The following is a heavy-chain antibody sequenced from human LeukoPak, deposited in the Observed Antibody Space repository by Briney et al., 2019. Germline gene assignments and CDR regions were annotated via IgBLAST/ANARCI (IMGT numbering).Heavy chain of an antibody. D-gene: IGHD2-15*01. V-gene: IGHV3-33*01. CDR3: ARVIGWSLFDC. J-gene: IGHJ4*02. CDR1: GFTFSSYG. CDR2: IWYDGSKE. Sequence: PGGSLRLSCAASGFTFSSYGMHWVRQAPGKGLEWVAVIWYDGSKEYPADSVKGRFTISRDNSKNTVYLQMNSLKTEDTAVYYCARVIGWSLFDCWGQGTLVTVSS.